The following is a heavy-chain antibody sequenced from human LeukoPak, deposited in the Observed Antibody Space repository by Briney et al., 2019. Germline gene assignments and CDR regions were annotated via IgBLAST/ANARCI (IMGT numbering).Heavy chain of an antibody. Sequence: ESLKISCKGSGYSLTSHWIGWVRPMPGKSLEWMGIIYPGDSDTRYSPSFQGQVTISADKSISTAYLQWSSLKASDTAMYYCARSRDGYRTLRYWGQGTLVTVSS. CDR1: GYSLTSHW. CDR3: ARSRDGYRTLRY. J-gene: IGHJ4*02. V-gene: IGHV5-51*01. D-gene: IGHD5-24*01. CDR2: IYPGDSDT.